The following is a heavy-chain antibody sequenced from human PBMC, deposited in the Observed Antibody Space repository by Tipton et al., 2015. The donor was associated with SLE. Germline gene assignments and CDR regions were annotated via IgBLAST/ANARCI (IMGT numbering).Heavy chain of an antibody. J-gene: IGHJ4*01. D-gene: IGHD3-10*01. CDR2: IYFDGNS. CDR3: AKARNHYYGSGSYFHFDL. Sequence: TLSLTCTVSGGSIGPYYWHWIRQSPGKALEWIGYIYFDGNSNGRGNYNPSLKSRVNMSVDPSKMQFSLTLSSVTAADTALYYCAKARNHYYGSGSYFHFDLWGHGILVTVSS. CDR1: GGSIGPYY. V-gene: IGHV4-59*12.